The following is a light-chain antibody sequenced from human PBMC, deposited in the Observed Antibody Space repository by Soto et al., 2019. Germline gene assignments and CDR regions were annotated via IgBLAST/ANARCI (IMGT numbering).Light chain of an antibody. Sequence: QSVLTQPASVSGSPGQSITISCTGTISDVGSYNYVSWYQQYPGKAPKLMIYDVSTRPSGVSDRFSGSKSGNTASLTISGLRAEDEADYYCGSYTNSCNYVFGNGTKVTVL. CDR2: DVS. CDR3: GSYTNSCNYV. V-gene: IGLV2-14*03. J-gene: IGLJ1*01. CDR1: ISDVGSYNY.